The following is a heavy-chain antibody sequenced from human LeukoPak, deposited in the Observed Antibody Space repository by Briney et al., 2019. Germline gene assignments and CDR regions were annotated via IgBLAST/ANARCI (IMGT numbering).Heavy chain of an antibody. CDR3: ASDQDNSGYYPRTFDH. J-gene: IGHJ4*02. Sequence: GGSLRLSCAASGFSFSSYSMNWVRQAPGKGLEWVSYITSSSSAIFYADSVKGRFTISRDNAKNLMYLRMNSLRAEDTAVYYCASDQDNSGYYPRTFDHWGQGTLVTVSS. D-gene: IGHD3-22*01. V-gene: IGHV3-48*04. CDR2: ITSSSSAI. CDR1: GFSFSSYS.